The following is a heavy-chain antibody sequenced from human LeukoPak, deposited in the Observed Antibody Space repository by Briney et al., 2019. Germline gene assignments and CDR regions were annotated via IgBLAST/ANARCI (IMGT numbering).Heavy chain of an antibody. Sequence: GGSLRLSCAASGFTFSSYAMHWVRQAPGKGLEWVAVISYDGSNKYYADSVKGRFTISRDNSKNTLYLQMNSLRAEDTAVYYCARTGYPWYWGQGTLVTVSS. CDR3: ARTGYPWY. J-gene: IGHJ4*02. CDR2: ISYDGSNK. CDR1: GFTFSSYA. D-gene: IGHD5-18*01. V-gene: IGHV3-30*14.